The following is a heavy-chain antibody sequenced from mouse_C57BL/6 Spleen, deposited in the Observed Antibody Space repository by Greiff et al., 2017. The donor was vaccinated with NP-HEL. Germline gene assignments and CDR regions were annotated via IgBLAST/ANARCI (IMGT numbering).Heavy chain of an antibody. D-gene: IGHD1-2*01. CDR2: ISSGGSYT. J-gene: IGHJ2*01. CDR1: GFTFSSYG. CDR3: ARQNGYNFDY. V-gene: IGHV5-6*01. Sequence: EVKLVESGGDLVKPGGSLKLSCAASGFTFSSYGMSWVRQTPDKRLEWVATISSGGSYTYYPDSVKGRFTISRDNAKNTLYLQMSSLKSEDTAMYYCARQNGYNFDYWGQGTTLTVSS.